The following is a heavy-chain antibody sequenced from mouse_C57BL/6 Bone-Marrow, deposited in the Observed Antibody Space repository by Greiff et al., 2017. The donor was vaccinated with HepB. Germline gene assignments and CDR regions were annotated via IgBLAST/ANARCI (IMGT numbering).Heavy chain of an antibody. D-gene: IGHD2-4*01. J-gene: IGHJ4*01. V-gene: IGHV1-81*01. CDR3: ARGDYDDYAMDY. Sequence: QVQLQQSGAELARPGASVKLSCKASGYTFTSYGISWVKQRTGQGLEWIGEIYPRSGNTYYNEKFKGKATLTADKSSSTAYMERRSLTSEDSAVYFCARGDYDDYAMDYWGQGTSVTVSS. CDR1: GYTFTSYG. CDR2: IYPRSGNT.